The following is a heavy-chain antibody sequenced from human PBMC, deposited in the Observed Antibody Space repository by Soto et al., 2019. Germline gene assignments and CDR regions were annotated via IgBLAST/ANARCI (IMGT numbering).Heavy chain of an antibody. D-gene: IGHD6-25*01. J-gene: IGHJ6*02. CDR1: GGSISSYY. CDR2: IYYSGST. Sequence: QVQLQESGPGLVKPSETLSLTCTVSGGSISSYYWSWIRQPPGKGLEWIGYIYYSGSTNYNPSLKRRVTISVDTSKNQFSLKLSSVTAADTAVYYCARVGVAAYYYYYGMDVWGQGTTVTVSS. V-gene: IGHV4-59*01. CDR3: ARVGVAAYYYYYGMDV.